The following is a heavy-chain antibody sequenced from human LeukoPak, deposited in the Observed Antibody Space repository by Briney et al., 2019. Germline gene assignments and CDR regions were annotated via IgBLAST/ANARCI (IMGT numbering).Heavy chain of an antibody. Sequence: SETLSLTCTVSGGSVSSSSDSWGWIRQPPGKGLEWIGTISYSGNTYYSPSLKSRVTLLLDTSGNQFSLKLNSVTAADTAVYYCARAGFSSNWYTYFYYMDVWGKGTPVTVSS. CDR1: GGSVSSSSDS. D-gene: IGHD6-13*01. V-gene: IGHV4-39*07. CDR3: ARAGFSSNWYTYFYYMDV. CDR2: ISYSGNT. J-gene: IGHJ6*03.